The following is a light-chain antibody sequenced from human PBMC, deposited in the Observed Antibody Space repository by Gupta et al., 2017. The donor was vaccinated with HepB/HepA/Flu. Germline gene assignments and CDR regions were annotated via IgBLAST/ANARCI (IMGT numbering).Light chain of an antibody. V-gene: IGKV3-11*01. CDR2: DAS. Sequence: EIVLTQSPATLSFSPGERATLSCRASQYISNYLAWYQQKPGQAPRLLIYDASNRATGIPARFSGSGSGTDFTLTISSLEPEDFAIYYCQQRSSWPTFGQGTKVEIK. J-gene: IGKJ1*01. CDR1: QYISNY. CDR3: QQRSSWPT.